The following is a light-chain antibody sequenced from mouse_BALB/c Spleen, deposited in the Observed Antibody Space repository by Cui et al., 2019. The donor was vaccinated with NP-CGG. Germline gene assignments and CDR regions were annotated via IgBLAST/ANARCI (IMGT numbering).Light chain of an antibody. CDR1: TGTVISSNY. CDR2: GTN. Sequence: QAVVTQESALTTSPGEPVTLTCRSSTGTVISSNYANWVQEKPDHLFTGLIGGTNNRVPGVPARFSGSLIGDKAALTITGAQTEDETIYFCALWYSNHWVFGGGTKLTVL. V-gene: IGLV1*01. CDR3: ALWYSNHWV. J-gene: IGLJ1*01.